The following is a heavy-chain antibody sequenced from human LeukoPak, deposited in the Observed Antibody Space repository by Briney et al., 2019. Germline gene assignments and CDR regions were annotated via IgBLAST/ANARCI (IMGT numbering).Heavy chain of an antibody. CDR2: ITTSSSHI. D-gene: IGHD3-22*01. V-gene: IGHV3-21*01. Sequence: PGGSLRLSCTVSGFTFSNYDMSWVRQAPGKGLEWVASITTSSSHIYHAVSVRGRFTISRDNAKNSLCLQMNGLRAEDTAVYYCARGGFTLIREDAFDIWGQGTMVTVSS. CDR3: ARGGFTLIREDAFDI. J-gene: IGHJ3*02. CDR1: GFTFSNYD.